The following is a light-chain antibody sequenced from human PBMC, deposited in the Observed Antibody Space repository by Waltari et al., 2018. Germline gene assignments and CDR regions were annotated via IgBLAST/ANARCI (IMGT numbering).Light chain of an antibody. J-gene: IGLJ3*02. CDR3: QTWDSSLSAWV. CDR1: TPNIGHRH. Sequence: QSVLTQPPSVSAAPGQKVTISCPGSTPNIGHRHFTGYQQPPGTAPKLLIYDNTQRFSGIPDRFSASKSGTSATLGISGLQTGDEADYYCQTWDSSLSAWVFGGGTKVTVL. V-gene: IGLV1-51*01. CDR2: DNT.